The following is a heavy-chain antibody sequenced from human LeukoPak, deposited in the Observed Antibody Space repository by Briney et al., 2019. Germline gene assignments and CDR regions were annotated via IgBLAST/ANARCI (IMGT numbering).Heavy chain of an antibody. CDR1: GFTFSSYS. Sequence: SGGSLRLSCAASGFTFSSYSMNWVRQAPGKGLEWVSYISSSSTTIYYADSVKGRFTISRDSTRNSLYLQMNSLRAEDTAVYYCARTYLPWFAFDIWGQGTMVTVSS. D-gene: IGHD3-10*01. V-gene: IGHV3-48*01. J-gene: IGHJ3*02. CDR2: ISSSSTTI. CDR3: ARTYLPWFAFDI.